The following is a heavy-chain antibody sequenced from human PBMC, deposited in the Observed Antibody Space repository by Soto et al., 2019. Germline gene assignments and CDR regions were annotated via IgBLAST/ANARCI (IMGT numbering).Heavy chain of an antibody. V-gene: IGHV3-30-3*01. D-gene: IGHD2-8*01. J-gene: IGHJ6*02. CDR3: ARDLRYCTNGVCYWGPLDYYYYGMDV. CDR2: ISYDGSNK. Sequence: GGSLRLSCAASGFTFSSYAMHWVRQAPGKGLEWVAVISYDGSNKYYADSVKGRFTISRDNSKNTLYLQMNSLWAEDTAVYYCARDLRYCTNGVCYWGPLDYYYYGMDVWGQGTTVTVSS. CDR1: GFTFSSYA.